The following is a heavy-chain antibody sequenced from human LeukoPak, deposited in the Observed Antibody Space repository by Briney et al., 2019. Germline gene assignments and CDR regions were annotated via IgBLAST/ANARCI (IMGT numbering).Heavy chain of an antibody. Sequence: SETLSLTCTVSGGSINYYYWSWIRQPPGKGLEWIGYVYYSGSTNYNPSLKSRVTISEDTSKNQFSLKLNSVTAADTAVYYCARFGSYFEYWGRGTLVTVSS. CDR3: ARFGSYFEY. V-gene: IGHV4-59*01. CDR2: VYYSGST. J-gene: IGHJ4*02. CDR1: GGSINYYY. D-gene: IGHD3-10*01.